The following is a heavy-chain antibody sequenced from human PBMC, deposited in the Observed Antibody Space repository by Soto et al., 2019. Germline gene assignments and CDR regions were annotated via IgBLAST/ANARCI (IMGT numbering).Heavy chain of an antibody. Sequence: QVQLVQSGAEVKKPGASVKVSCKASGYTFTSYGISWVRQAPGQGLEWMGWISAYNGNTSYAQNLQGRVTMTTDTSTTTAYMELRSLSSDDTAVYYCARDRFRLVRGLMMHYYGMDVWGQGTTVTVSS. CDR1: GYTFTSYG. V-gene: IGHV1-18*01. D-gene: IGHD3-10*01. J-gene: IGHJ6*02. CDR2: ISAYNGNT. CDR3: ARDRFRLVRGLMMHYYGMDV.